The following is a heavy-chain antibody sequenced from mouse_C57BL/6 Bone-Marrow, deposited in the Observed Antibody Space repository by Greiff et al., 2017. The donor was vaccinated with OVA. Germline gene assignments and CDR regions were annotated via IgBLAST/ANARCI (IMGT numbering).Heavy chain of an antibody. Sequence: QVQLQQSGAELVRPGASVTLSCKASGYTFTDYEMHWVKQTPVHGLEWIGAIDPATGGTAYNQKFKGKAILTADKSSSTAYMELRSLTSEDSAVYYCTTSYGSSFYWYFDVWGTGTTVTVSS. CDR2: IDPATGGT. V-gene: IGHV1-15*01. J-gene: IGHJ1*03. CDR1: GYTFTDYE. CDR3: TTSYGSSFYWYFDV. D-gene: IGHD1-1*01.